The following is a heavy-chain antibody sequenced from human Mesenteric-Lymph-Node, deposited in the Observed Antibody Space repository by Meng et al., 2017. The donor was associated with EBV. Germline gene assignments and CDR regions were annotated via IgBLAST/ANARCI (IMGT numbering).Heavy chain of an antibody. V-gene: IGHV4-30-2*01. CDR1: GGSVSSGGYS. Sequence: LQVTESGSALVQPSQTLSLTCTVSGGSVSSGGYSWSWIRQPPGKGLEWIGYIYHFGSPNYNPSLKSRVTISVDRSKNQFSLNLTSMTAADTAVYYCARRGIAEGFDFWGQGTLVTVSS. CDR2: IYHFGSP. CDR3: ARRGIAEGFDF. J-gene: IGHJ4*02.